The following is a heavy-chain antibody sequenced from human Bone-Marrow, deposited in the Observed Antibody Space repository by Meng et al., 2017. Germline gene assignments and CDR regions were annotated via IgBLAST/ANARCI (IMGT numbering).Heavy chain of an antibody. D-gene: IGHD5-12*01. J-gene: IGHJ4*02. V-gene: IGHV4-38-2*02. CDR2: INHSGST. Sequence: SETLSLTCTVSRYSISSGYYWGWIRRSPEKGLEYIGTINHSGSTYYNPSLKSRVTISVDTSKNQFSLKLTSVTAADTAVYYCARNLGYGYFDYWGQGTLVTVSS. CDR3: ARNLGYGYFDY. CDR1: RYSISSGYY.